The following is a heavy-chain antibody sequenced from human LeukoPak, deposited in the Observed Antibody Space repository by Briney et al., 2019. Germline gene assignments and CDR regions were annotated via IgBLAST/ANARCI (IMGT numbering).Heavy chain of an antibody. D-gene: IGHD2-15*01. CDR3: AKTTYCTGGSCYSGLLEY. CDR2: MYIDGDT. V-gene: IGHV3-53*01. J-gene: IGHJ4*02. CDR1: GFSVCSNA. Sequence: PGWSLRLSCAASGFSVCSNAVSWMRQAPGQGLEWVSVMYIDGDTDYVDAVKGRFTISRDNSKNTLFLQMNSLRAEDTAMYYCAKTTYCTGGSCYSGLLEYWGQGTLVTVSS.